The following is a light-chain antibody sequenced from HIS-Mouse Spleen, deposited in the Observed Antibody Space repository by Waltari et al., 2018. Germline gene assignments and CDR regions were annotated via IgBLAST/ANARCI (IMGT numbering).Light chain of an antibody. CDR1: SSDVGGYNY. Sequence: QSALTQPAPVSGSPGQSIPISCTGTSSDVGGYNYVPWYQQHPGKAPKLMIYDVSNRPSGVSNRFSGSKSGNTASLTISGLQAEDEADYYCSSYTSSSTEVFGGGTKLTVL. J-gene: IGLJ2*01. CDR3: SSYTSSSTEV. V-gene: IGLV2-14*03. CDR2: DVS.